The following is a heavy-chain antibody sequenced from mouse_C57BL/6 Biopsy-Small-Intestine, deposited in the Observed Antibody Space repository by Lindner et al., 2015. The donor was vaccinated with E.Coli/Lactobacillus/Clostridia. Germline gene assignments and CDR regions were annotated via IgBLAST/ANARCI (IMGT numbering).Heavy chain of an antibody. D-gene: IGHD1-1*01. J-gene: IGHJ1*03. CDR3: AKITTVVATDWYFDV. V-gene: IGHV1-81*01. CDR2: IYPRSGNT. CDR1: GYTFTSYG. Sequence: VQLQESGAELARPGASVKLSCKASGYTFTSYGISWVKQRTGQGLEWIGEIYPRSGNTYYNEKFKGKATLTADKSSSTAYMELRSLTSEDSAVYFCAKITTVVATDWYFDVRGTGTTVTVSS.